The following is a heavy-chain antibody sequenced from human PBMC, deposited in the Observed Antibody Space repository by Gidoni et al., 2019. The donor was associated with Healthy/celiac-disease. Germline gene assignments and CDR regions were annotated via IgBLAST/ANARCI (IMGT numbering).Heavy chain of an antibody. J-gene: IGHJ4*02. CDR2: IGGGGGST. CDR1: GCTFLRYA. D-gene: IGHD6-13*01. V-gene: IGHV3-23*04. CDR3: AKETEYTAAAGIFLDY. Sequence: EVQLVESGGGLVQLAESLRLSCAACGCTFLRYAMSWVRQAPGKGLEWVSAIGGGGGSTYYADSVKGRFTISRDNSKNTLYLQMNGLRAEDTAVYYCAKETEYTAAAGIFLDYWGQGTLVTVSA.